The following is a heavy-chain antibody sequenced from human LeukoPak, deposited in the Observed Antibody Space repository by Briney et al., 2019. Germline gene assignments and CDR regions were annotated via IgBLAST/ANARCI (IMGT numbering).Heavy chain of an antibody. CDR2: ISYDGSNK. V-gene: IGHV3-30-3*01. CDR3: ARVRDSSGYYWYYYYYGMDV. D-gene: IGHD3-22*01. J-gene: IGHJ6*02. Sequence: GGSLRLSCAASGFTFSSYAMHWVRQAPGKGLEWVAVISYDGSNKYYADSVKGRFTISRDNSKNTLYLQMNSLRAEDTAVYYCARVRDSSGYYWYYYYYGMDVWGQGTTVTVSS. CDR1: GFTFSSYA.